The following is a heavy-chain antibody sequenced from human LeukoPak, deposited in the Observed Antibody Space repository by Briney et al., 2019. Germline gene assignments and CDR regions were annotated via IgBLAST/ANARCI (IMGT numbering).Heavy chain of an antibody. V-gene: IGHV3-21*01. CDR3: ARNAVAGHFDY. J-gene: IGHJ4*02. Sequence: PGGSLRLSCAASGFTFSSYSMNWVRQAPGKGLEWVSSISSSSSYIYCADSVKGRFTISRDNAKNSLYLQMNSLRAEDTAVYYCARNAVAGHFDYWGQGTLVTVSS. CDR1: GFTFSSYS. CDR2: ISSSSSYI. D-gene: IGHD6-19*01.